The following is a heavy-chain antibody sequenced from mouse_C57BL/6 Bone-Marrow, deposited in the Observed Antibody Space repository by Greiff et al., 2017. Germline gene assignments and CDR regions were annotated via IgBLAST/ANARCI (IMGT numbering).Heavy chain of an antibody. CDR2: IDPENGDT. J-gene: IGHJ4*01. Sequence: VQLQQSGAELVRPGASVKLSCTASGFNIKDDYMHWVKQRPEQGLEWIGWIDPENGDTEYASQFQGKATITADTSSNTAYLQLSSLTSEDSAVYYCTTHYYGSIYYAMDYWGQGTAVTVSA. D-gene: IGHD1-1*01. V-gene: IGHV14-4*01. CDR3: TTHYYGSIYYAMDY. CDR1: GFNIKDDY.